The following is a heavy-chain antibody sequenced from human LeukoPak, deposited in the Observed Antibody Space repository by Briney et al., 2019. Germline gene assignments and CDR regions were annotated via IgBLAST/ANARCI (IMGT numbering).Heavy chain of an antibody. Sequence: ASVKVSFKGSAYTLTDYYMHWVRQAPGQGLEWMGWINPHTGGTDYAQNFQGRVTMTRDTSISTDYMELKRLTSDDTAVYYFGRDVSQYNWFDPWGQGTLVTVSS. CDR3: GRDVSQYNWFDP. J-gene: IGHJ5*02. CDR1: AYTLTDYY. D-gene: IGHD2-8*01. CDR2: INPHTGGT. V-gene: IGHV1-2*02.